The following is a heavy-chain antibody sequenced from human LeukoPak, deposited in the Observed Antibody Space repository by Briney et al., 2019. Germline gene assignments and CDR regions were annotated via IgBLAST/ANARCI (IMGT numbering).Heavy chain of an antibody. D-gene: IGHD2-8*01. CDR1: GYTFTSYG. Sequence: ASVKVSCKASGYTFTSYGVNWVRQAPGRGLEWMGWISPCTANTNYAQKLQGRVTVTTDTSTNTAYMELRSLKSDDTAVYYCAILMVPSFDSWGQGTLVTVSS. V-gene: IGHV1-18*01. J-gene: IGHJ4*02. CDR3: AILMVPSFDS. CDR2: ISPCTANT.